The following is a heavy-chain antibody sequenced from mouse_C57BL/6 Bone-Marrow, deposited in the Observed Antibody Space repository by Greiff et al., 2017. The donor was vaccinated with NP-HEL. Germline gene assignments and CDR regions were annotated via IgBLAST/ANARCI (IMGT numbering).Heavy chain of an antibody. Sequence: EVKLVESGGGLVKPGGSLKLSCAASGFTFSDYGMHWVRQAPEKGLEWVAYISSGSSTNYYADTVKGRLTISRDNAKTTLFLQRTSLRSEDTAMYYCAWYFDVWGTGTTVTVSS. V-gene: IGHV5-17*01. CDR2: ISSGSSTN. CDR3: AWYFDV. J-gene: IGHJ1*03. CDR1: GFTFSDYG.